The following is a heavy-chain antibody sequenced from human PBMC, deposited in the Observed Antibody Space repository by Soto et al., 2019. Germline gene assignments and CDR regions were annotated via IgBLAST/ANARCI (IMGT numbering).Heavy chain of an antibody. CDR3: ARDLRATLMATAMPYYRDV. D-gene: IGHD2-2*01. Sequence: EVQLVESGGGLVQPGGSLRLSCAASGFTFGSYSMNWVRQAPGKGLEWVSFILSSSGVIYYADSVKGRFTISRDNAKKSLYLQMNSLRAEDTAVYYCARDLRATLMATAMPYYRDVWGKGTTVTVSS. CDR2: ILSSSGVI. CDR1: GFTFGSYS. J-gene: IGHJ6*03. V-gene: IGHV3-48*01.